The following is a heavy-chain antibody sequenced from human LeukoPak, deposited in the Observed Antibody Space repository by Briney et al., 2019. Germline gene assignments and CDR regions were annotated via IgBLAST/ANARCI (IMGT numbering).Heavy chain of an antibody. CDR2: INHSGST. CDR3: ARGGRLRSITFDY. Sequence: SETLSLTCAVYGGSFSGYYWNWIRQPSGKGLEWIGEINHSGSTNYNPSLKSRVTISVDTSKNQFSLKLSSVTAADTAVYYCARGGRLRSITFDYWGQGTLVTVSS. D-gene: IGHD4-17*01. J-gene: IGHJ4*02. V-gene: IGHV4-34*01. CDR1: GGSFSGYY.